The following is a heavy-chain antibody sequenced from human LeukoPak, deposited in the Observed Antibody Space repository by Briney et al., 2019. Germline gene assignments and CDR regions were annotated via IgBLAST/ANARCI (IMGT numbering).Heavy chain of an antibody. V-gene: IGHV4-39*07. CDR1: GGSISSSNYF. CDR3: ARGAECSRGRCDGENWLDL. D-gene: IGHD2-15*01. J-gene: IGHJ5*02. Sequence: SETLSLTCTVSGGSISSSNYFWGWIRQPPGKGLEWIGSIYYSGSTYSNPSLKSRVTISVDTSKNQFSLKLSSVTAADTAVYFCARGAECSRGRCDGENWLDLWGQGTLVIVSS. CDR2: IYYSGST.